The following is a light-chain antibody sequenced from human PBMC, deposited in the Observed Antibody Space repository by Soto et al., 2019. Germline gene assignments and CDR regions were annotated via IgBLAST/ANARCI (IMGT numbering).Light chain of an antibody. V-gene: IGLV1-40*01. J-gene: IGLJ2*01. CDR3: QSYDSSLSALV. Sequence: QAVVTKPPSVSGAPGQRVTISCAGSSSNIGAGYDVHWYQQLPGTAPKLLIYGNSNRPSGVPDRFSGSKSGTSASLAITGLQAADEADYYCQSYDSSLSALVFGGGTQLTVL. CDR1: SSNIGAGYD. CDR2: GNS.